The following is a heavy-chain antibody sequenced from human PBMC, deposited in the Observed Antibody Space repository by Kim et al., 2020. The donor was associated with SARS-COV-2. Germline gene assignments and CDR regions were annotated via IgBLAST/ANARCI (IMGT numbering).Heavy chain of an antibody. V-gene: IGHV1-46*01. D-gene: IGHD1-7*01. CDR3: ASAPPDNWNYGPFDY. Sequence: QTFQGRVTMTRDPSTSTVYMELSSLRSEDMAVYYCASAPPDNWNYGPFDYWGQGTLVTVSS. J-gene: IGHJ4*02.